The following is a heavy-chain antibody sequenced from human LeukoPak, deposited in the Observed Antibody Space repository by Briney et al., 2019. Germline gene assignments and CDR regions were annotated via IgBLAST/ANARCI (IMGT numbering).Heavy chain of an antibody. J-gene: IGHJ4*02. D-gene: IGHD3-22*01. CDR3: ARLDWYDSSGQGY. V-gene: IGHV1-69*04. CDR1: GGTFSSYA. Sequence: SVKVSCKASGGTFSSYAISWVRQAPGQGLEWMGRIIPIFGIANYAQKFQGRVTITADKSTSTAYMELSSLRPEDTAVYYCARLDWYDSSGQGYWGQGTLVTVSS. CDR2: IIPIFGIA.